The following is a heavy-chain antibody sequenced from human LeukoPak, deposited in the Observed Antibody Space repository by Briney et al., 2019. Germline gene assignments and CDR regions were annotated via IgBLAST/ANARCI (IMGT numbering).Heavy chain of an antibody. V-gene: IGHV3-7*01. Sequence: AGGSLRLSCAASGFTFSSYWMSWVRQAPGKGLEWVANIKQDGSEKYYVDSVKGRFTISRDNAKNSLYLQMNSLRAEDTAVYYCARDSGSYYSVNAFDIWGQGTMVTVSS. J-gene: IGHJ3*02. CDR2: IKQDGSEK. CDR1: GFTFSSYW. CDR3: ARDSGSYYSVNAFDI. D-gene: IGHD1-26*01.